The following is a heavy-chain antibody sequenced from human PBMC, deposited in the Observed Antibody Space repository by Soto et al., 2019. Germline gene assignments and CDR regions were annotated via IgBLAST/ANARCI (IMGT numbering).Heavy chain of an antibody. D-gene: IGHD2-2*01. Sequence: QVQLVQSGTEVKKPGASVKVSCKTSGYSFANQAINWVRQAPGQGLEWVGWISGRSGNSNYAETVRGRVTMTTDTATGTAYLELSALTTDDTAVYYCARVSSSIVVVPDYGMDVWGQGTTVTVSS. CDR1: GYSFANQA. J-gene: IGHJ6*02. CDR3: ARVSSSIVVVPDYGMDV. V-gene: IGHV1-18*01. CDR2: ISGRSGNS.